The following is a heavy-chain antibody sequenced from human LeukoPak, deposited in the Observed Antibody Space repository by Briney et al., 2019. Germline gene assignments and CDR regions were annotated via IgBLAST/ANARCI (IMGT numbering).Heavy chain of an antibody. J-gene: IGHJ3*02. CDR3: ASHTGAGVAFRPFHI. D-gene: IGHD2-8*01. V-gene: IGHV3-23*01. CDR1: GFTFSSYA. Sequence: GGSLRLSCTTSGFTFSSYALSWVRQAPGKGLEWVSGIRVSGSTYYSDSVTGRFTISRDNSENTLYLQMNSLRAEDTALYYCASHTGAGVAFRPFHIWGQGTMVTVSS. CDR2: IRVSGST.